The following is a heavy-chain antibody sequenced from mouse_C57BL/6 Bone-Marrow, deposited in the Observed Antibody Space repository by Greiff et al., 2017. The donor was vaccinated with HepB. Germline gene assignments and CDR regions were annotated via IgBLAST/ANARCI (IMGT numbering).Heavy chain of an antibody. CDR1: GYTFTEYT. CDR2: FYPGSGRI. J-gene: IGHJ2*01. D-gene: IGHD2-10*02. V-gene: IGHV1-62-2*01. CDR3: ARHDLYGNYLYYFDY. Sequence: QLQQSGAELVKPGASVKLSCKASGYTFTEYTIHWVKQRSGQGLEWIGWFYPGSGRIKYNEKFKDKDTLTADKSSSTVYMELSRLTSDDSAVYFCARHDLYGNYLYYFDYWGQGTTLTVSS.